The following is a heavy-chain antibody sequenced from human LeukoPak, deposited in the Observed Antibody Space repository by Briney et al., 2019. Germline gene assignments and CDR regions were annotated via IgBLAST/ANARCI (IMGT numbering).Heavy chain of an antibody. V-gene: IGHV3-23*01. CDR1: GFTFSSYA. CDR3: ARGLRIVDS. J-gene: IGHJ4*02. CDR2: ISSGGVST. Sequence: GGSLRLSCAASGFTFSSYAMSWVRQAPGEGLEWVSSISSGGVSTYYADSVKGRFTISRDNSKNMLYLQMNILRAEDTALYYCARGLRIVDSWGQGTLVTASS. D-gene: IGHD3-16*02.